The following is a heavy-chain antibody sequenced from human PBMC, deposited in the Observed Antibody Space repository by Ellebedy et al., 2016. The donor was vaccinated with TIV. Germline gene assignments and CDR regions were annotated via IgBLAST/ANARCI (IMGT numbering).Heavy chain of an antibody. V-gene: IGHV4-59*08. Sequence: MPSETLSLTCTVSGGSISSNYWDWIQQPPGKGLEWIGYIYNSVITNYNPSLKSRVTMSVDTSKRQLSLKLRSVTAADTAVYYCARRYSGSSYHYFDYWGQGTLVIVSS. D-gene: IGHD1-26*01. CDR1: GGSISSNY. CDR3: ARRYSGSSYHYFDY. J-gene: IGHJ4*02. CDR2: IYNSVIT.